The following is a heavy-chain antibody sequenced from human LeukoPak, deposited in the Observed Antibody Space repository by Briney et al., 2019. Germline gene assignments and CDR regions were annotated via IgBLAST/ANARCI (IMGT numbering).Heavy chain of an antibody. CDR1: GGSFSGYY. J-gene: IGHJ4*02. D-gene: IGHD5-18*01. Sequence: SETLSLTCAVYGGSFSGYYWSWIRQPPGKGLEWIGEINHSGSTNYNPSLKSRVTISVDTSKNQFSLKLSSATAADTAVYYCARGRIQLWPTRGSYFDYWGQGTLVTVSS. CDR3: ARGRIQLWPTRGSYFDY. V-gene: IGHV4-34*01. CDR2: INHSGST.